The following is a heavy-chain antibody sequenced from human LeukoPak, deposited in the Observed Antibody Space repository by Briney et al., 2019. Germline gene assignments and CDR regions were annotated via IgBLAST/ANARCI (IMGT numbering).Heavy chain of an antibody. J-gene: IGHJ5*02. V-gene: IGHV5-10-1*01. D-gene: IGHD1-1*01. CDR2: IDPSDSYT. CDR1: GYSFTSNW. CDR3: ARQPEGTWFDP. Sequence: GESLKISCKGPGYSFTSNWISWVRQMPGKGLEWMGRIDPSDSYTNYSPSFQGHVTISADKSISTAYLQWSSLKASDTAMYYCARQPEGTWFDPWGQGTLVTVSS.